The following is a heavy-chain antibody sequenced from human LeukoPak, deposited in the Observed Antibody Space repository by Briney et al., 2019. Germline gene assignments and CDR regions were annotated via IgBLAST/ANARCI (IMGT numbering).Heavy chain of an antibody. CDR3: ARMYYYGSGSYVNWFDP. J-gene: IGHJ5*02. Sequence: SETLSLTCTVSGGSISSYYWSWIRQPPGKGLEWIGYIYYSGSTNYNPSLKSRVTISVDTSKNQFSLKLSSVTAADTAVYYCARMYYYGSGSYVNWFDPWGQGTLVTVSS. D-gene: IGHD3-10*01. CDR1: GGSISSYY. V-gene: IGHV4-59*01. CDR2: IYYSGST.